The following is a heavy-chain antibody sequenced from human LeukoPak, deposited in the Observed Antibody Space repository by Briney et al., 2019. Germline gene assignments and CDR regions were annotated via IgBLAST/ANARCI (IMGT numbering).Heavy chain of an antibody. CDR3: AKRVGAMVRGAYDY. Sequence: GGSLRLSCAASGFTFSNAWMSWVRQAPGKGLEWVGRIKSKTDGGTTDYAAPVKGRFTISRDDSKNTLYLQMNSLKTEDTAVYYCAKRVGAMVRGAYDYWGQGTLVTVSS. D-gene: IGHD3-10*01. J-gene: IGHJ4*02. V-gene: IGHV3-15*01. CDR2: IKSKTDGGTT. CDR1: GFTFSNAW.